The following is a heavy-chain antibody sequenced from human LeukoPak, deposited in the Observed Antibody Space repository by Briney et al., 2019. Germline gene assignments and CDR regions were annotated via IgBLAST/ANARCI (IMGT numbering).Heavy chain of an antibody. Sequence: GGSLRLSCAASGFTFDDYAMHWVRQAPGKGLEWVSGISWNSGSIGYADSVKGRFTISRDNAKNSLYLQMNSLRAEDTALYYCAKGGYSSSSLGHFDPWGQGTLVTVSS. CDR1: GFTFDDYA. J-gene: IGHJ5*02. D-gene: IGHD6-6*01. CDR3: AKGGYSSSSLGHFDP. V-gene: IGHV3-9*01. CDR2: ISWNSGSI.